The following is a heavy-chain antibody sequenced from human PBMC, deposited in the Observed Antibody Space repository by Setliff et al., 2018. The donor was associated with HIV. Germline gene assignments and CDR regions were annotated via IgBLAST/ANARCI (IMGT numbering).Heavy chain of an antibody. J-gene: IGHJ6*02. V-gene: IGHV1-2*02. CDR2: INPNSGGT. CDR3: ARDRLSYNFYYYGMDV. CDR1: GYRFTGFA. D-gene: IGHD1-26*01. Sequence: ASVKVSCKASGYRFTGFAIHWVRQAPGQGLEWMGWINPNSGGTDYAQKFQGRVIMTRDTSISTAYMQLSRLRSDDTAVYYCARDRLSYNFYYYGMDVWGQGTTVTAP.